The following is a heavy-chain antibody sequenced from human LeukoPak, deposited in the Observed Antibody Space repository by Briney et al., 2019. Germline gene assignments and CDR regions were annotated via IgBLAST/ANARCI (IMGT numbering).Heavy chain of an antibody. CDR3: TREVARGGSYWRGDS. CDR2: ITSKAYGGTT. J-gene: IGHJ4*02. V-gene: IGHV3-49*04. D-gene: IGHD1-26*01. CDR1: GFNFEDYA. Sequence: PGRSLRLSCATSGFNFEDYAMNWVRQAPGKGLEWVGLITSKAYGGTTELAASVKGRFSISSDESKPIAYLQINSLKIEDTGVYYCTREVARGGSYWRGDSWDQGTQVTVSS.